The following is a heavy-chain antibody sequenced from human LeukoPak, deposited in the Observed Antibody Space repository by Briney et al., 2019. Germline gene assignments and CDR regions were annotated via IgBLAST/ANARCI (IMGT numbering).Heavy chain of an antibody. D-gene: IGHD5-12*01. CDR1: GGSISSYY. CDR3: ARVASGYDYLGKYYYYYMDV. V-gene: IGHV4-4*07. CDR2: IYTSGST. J-gene: IGHJ6*03. Sequence: SETLSLTCTVSGGSISSYYWSWIRQPAGKGLEWIGRIYTSGSTNYNPSLESRVTMSVDTSKNQFSLKLSSVTAADTAVYYCARVASGYDYLGKYYYYYMDVWGKGTTVTISS.